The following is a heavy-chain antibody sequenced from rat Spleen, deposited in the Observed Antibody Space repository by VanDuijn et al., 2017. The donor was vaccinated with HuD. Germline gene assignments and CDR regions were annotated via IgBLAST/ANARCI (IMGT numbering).Heavy chain of an antibody. Sequence: EVQLVESGGGLVQPGRSLKLSCAASGFTFSNYDMAWVRQAPTKGLEWVASISTSGGSTYYRDSVKGRFTVSRDNAKSTLYLQMNSLRSEDTATYYCTRDEEFGVEGNYFDYWGQGVMVTVSS. CDR3: TRDEEFGVEGNYFDY. CDR2: ISTSGGST. CDR1: GFTFSNYD. V-gene: IGHV5-27*01. D-gene: IGHD4-3*01. J-gene: IGHJ2*01.